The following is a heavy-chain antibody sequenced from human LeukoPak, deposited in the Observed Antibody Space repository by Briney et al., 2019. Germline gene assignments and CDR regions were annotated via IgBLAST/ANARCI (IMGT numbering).Heavy chain of an antibody. CDR1: GFTFSSYA. D-gene: IGHD3-10*01. J-gene: IGHJ3*02. Sequence: GGSLRLSCAASGFTFSSYAMHWARQAPGKGLEWVAVISYDGSNKYYADSVKGRFTISRDNSKNTLYLQMNSLRAEDTAVYYCLSWFGELRDAFDIWGQGTMVTVSS. CDR3: LSWFGELRDAFDI. CDR2: ISYDGSNK. V-gene: IGHV3-30*04.